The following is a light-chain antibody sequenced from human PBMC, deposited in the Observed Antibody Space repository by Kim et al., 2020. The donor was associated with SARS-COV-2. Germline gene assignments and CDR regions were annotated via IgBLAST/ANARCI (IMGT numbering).Light chain of an antibody. V-gene: IGLV3-21*04. CDR1: NIGSKS. J-gene: IGLJ2*01. CDR2: YDS. CDR3: QVWDSSSDHVV. Sequence: APGKTARITWGGNNIGSKSVHWYQQKPCQAPVLVIYYDSDRPSGIPERFSGSNSGNTATLTISRVEAGYEADYYCQVWDSSSDHVVFGGGTKVTVL.